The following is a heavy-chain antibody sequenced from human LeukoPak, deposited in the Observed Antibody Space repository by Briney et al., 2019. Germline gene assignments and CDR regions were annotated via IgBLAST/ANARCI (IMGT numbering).Heavy chain of an antibody. CDR2: ISSSGGSA. V-gene: IGHV3-23*01. D-gene: IGHD3-9*01. J-gene: IGHJ4*02. CDR3: AKGDDILTGDFDY. CDR1: GFTFSSYS. Sequence: PGGSLSLSCLGSGFTFSSYSMSWVRQAPGKGLEWVSGISSSGGSAYYADSVKGRFTISRDNSKNTLYLQMNSLRAEDTAVYYCAKGDDILTGDFDYWGQGTLVTVSS.